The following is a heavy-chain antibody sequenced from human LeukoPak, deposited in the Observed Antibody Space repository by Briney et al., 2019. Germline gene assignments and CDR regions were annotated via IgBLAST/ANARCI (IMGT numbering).Heavy chain of an antibody. CDR1: GRSISSSSYY. CDR3: ARLFSSSWYRGAFDR. CDR2: IYYSGKN. V-gene: IGHV4-39*01. D-gene: IGHD6-13*01. J-gene: IGHJ3*01. Sequence: SETLSLPCTVSGRSISSSSYYWRWIRQPPGKGRVWIGRIYYSGKNYYNPSLKSRLTISVDKSKNQFSLKLSSVTAADTAVYYCARLFSSSWYRGAFDRWGQGTMVTVSS.